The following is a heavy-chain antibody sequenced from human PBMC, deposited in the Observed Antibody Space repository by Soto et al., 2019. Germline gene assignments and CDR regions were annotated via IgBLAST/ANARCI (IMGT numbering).Heavy chain of an antibody. CDR2: VSPYNGDT. V-gene: IGHV1-18*04. J-gene: IGHJ6*02. CDR1: GYTFTTYG. CDR3: AREVGPMDV. Sequence: QVQLVQSGAEVKKPGASVKVSCKASGYTFTTYGINWVRQAPGQGLEWMGWVSPYNGDTTYAQKVQGRVTMTTDTSTTTAYLEMRSLRSDDTAVYYCAREVGPMDVWGQGTTVTVSS. D-gene: IGHD2-2*01.